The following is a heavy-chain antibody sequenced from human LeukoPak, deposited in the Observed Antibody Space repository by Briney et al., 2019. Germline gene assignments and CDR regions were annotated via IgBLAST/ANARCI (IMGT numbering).Heavy chain of an antibody. CDR1: GYTFTGYY. Sequence: ASVKVSCKASGYTFTGYYMHWVRQAPGQGLEWMGWINPNSGGTNYAQKFQARVTMTRDTSISTAYMELSRLRSDDTAVYYCAGLAAAGHNWFDPWGQGTLVTVSS. CDR3: AGLAAAGHNWFDP. V-gene: IGHV1-2*02. J-gene: IGHJ5*02. CDR2: INPNSGGT. D-gene: IGHD6-13*01.